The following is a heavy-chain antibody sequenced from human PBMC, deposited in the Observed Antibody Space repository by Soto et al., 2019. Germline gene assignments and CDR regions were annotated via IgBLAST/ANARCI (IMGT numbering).Heavy chain of an antibody. CDR2: IYYSGST. J-gene: IGHJ6*02. CDR1: GGPINSGAYY. Sequence: SETLSLTCTVSGGPINSGAYYWSWIRQHPGKGLEWIGYIYYSGSTYYNPSLKSRVTISVDTSKNQFSLKLSSVTAADTAVYYCARAATPSSIFGVVTLDVWGQGTTVTVSS. D-gene: IGHD3-3*01. CDR3: ARAATPSSIFGVVTLDV. V-gene: IGHV4-31*03.